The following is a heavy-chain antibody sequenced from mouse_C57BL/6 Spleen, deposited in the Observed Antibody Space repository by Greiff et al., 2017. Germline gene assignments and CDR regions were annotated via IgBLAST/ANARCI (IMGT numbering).Heavy chain of an antibody. CDR1: GYSITSGYY. D-gene: IGHD2-5*01. J-gene: IGHJ1*03. V-gene: IGHV3-6*01. CDR2: ISYDGSN. CDR3: ARVRDYSNYRYFDV. Sequence: EVQLQESGPGLVKPSQSLSLTCSVTGYSITSGYYWNWIRQFPGNKLEWMGYISYDGSNNYNPSLKNRISITRDTSKNQFFLKLNSVTTEDTATYYCARVRDYSNYRYFDVWGTGTTVTVSS.